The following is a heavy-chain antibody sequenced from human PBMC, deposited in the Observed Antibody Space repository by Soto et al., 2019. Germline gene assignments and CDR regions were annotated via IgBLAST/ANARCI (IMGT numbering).Heavy chain of an antibody. CDR1: GGSISSGDYY. D-gene: IGHD2-8*01. CDR3: ARNGALDY. V-gene: IGHV4-30-4*01. J-gene: IGHJ4*02. Sequence: PSETLSLTCTVSGGSISSGDYYWSWIRQPPGKGLEWIGYILYSGTTNYNPSLESRLTISVDTSKNHFSLKLTSVTAADTAVYYCARNGALDYWGRGTLVTVSS. CDR2: ILYSGTT.